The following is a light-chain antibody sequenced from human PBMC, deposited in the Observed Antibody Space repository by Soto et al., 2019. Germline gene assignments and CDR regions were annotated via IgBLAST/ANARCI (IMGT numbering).Light chain of an antibody. V-gene: IGKV3-20*01. CDR2: GAS. CDR3: QQYGGVPYT. J-gene: IGKJ2*01. CDR1: ESISRDY. Sequence: EIVLTQSPGTLSLSPGQRATLSCRASESISRDYLAWYQQRLGQAPRLLIYGASSGATGIPDRFSGSGSGTDFPLTISRLEPGDFAIYYCQQYGGVPYTFGQGTKLEIK.